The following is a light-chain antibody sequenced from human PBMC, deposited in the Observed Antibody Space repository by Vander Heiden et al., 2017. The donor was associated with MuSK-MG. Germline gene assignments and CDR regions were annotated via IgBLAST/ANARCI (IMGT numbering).Light chain of an antibody. CDR1: SSDVGGYDY. CDR2: EVS. CDR3: TSDASSNNLV. J-gene: IGLJ2*01. V-gene: IGLV2-8*01. Sequence: QSALTQPPSASGSPGPSVTIACTGTSSDVGGYDYVSWYQQHPRTAPNLVVYEVSKRPSGVPVRFSGSKSGNTASLTVSVLPAEDEADYYRTSDASSNNLVFGGGTKLTVL.